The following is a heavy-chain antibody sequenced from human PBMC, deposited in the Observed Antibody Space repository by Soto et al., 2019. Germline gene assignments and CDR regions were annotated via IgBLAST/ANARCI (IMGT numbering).Heavy chain of an antibody. J-gene: IGHJ5*02. CDR1: GFTFSSYA. CDR2: ISYDGSNK. V-gene: IGHV3-30-3*01. Sequence: QPGGSLRLSCAASGFTFSSYAMHWVRQAPGKGLEWVAVISYDGSNKYYADSVKGRFTISRDNSKNTLYLQMNSLRAEDTAVYYCAREGAIAAAGTADGWFDPWGQGTLVTVSS. D-gene: IGHD6-13*01. CDR3: AREGAIAAAGTADGWFDP.